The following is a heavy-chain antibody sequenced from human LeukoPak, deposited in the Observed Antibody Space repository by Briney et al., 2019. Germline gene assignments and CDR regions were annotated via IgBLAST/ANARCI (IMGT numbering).Heavy chain of an antibody. Sequence: ASVKVSCKASGGTFSSYAISWVRQAPGQGLEWMGGIIPIFGTANYAQKFQGRVTITADESTSTAYMELSSLRSEDTAVYYCARESRTNGYFGGETTFDIWGQGTMVTVSS. D-gene: IGHD3-9*01. J-gene: IGHJ3*02. CDR3: ARESRTNGYFGGETTFDI. CDR1: GGTFSSYA. V-gene: IGHV1-69*13. CDR2: IIPIFGTA.